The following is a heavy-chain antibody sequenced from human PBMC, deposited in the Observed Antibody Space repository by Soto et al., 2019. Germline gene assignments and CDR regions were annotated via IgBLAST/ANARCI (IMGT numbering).Heavy chain of an antibody. D-gene: IGHD4-17*01. J-gene: IGHJ4*02. V-gene: IGHV1-18*01. CDR2: ISAYNGNT. CDR3: ARDIGRGDYVLYAFDY. CDR1: GYSFTNNG. Sequence: ASVKVSCKASGYSFTNNGISWVRQAPGQGLEWMGWISAYNGNTNYVKKFQGRVTMTTDTSTSTASMELRSLRSDDTAVYYCARDIGRGDYVLYAFDYWGQGTLVTVSS.